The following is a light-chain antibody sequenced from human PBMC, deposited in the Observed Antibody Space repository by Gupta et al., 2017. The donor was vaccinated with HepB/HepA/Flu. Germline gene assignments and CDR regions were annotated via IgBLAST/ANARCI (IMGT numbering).Light chain of an antibody. J-gene: IGLJ2*01. CDR1: NIGSKS. V-gene: IGLV3-21*03. CDR3: QVWDSSSDHPV. CDR2: DDS. Sequence: SYVLPPPPSVSVAPGKTARITWGGNNIGSKSVHWYQQKPGQAPVLVVYDDSDRPSGIPERFSGSNSGNTATLTSSRVEAGDEADYYCQVWDSSSDHPVFGGGTKLTVL.